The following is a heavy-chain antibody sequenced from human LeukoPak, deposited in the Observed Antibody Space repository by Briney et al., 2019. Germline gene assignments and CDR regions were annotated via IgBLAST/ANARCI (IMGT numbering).Heavy chain of an antibody. CDR1: GFAFSSYY. Sequence: SETLTLSCTASGFAFSSYYLSWIRQAPGKGLEWIAYISYSGSTNYNPSFKTRPTIFVDTPKNHSFLKLIPVTAADTAVDYCGMRYGGDPVVFGWYWGKGNLVTVSS. J-gene: IGHJ4*02. CDR3: GMRYGGDPVVFGWY. CDR2: ISYSGST. D-gene: IGHD4-23*01. V-gene: IGHV4-59*08.